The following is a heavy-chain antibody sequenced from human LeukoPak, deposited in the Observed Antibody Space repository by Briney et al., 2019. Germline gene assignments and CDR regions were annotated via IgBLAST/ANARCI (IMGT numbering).Heavy chain of an antibody. CDR2: ISYDGSNK. CDR1: GFTFSSYA. Sequence: GRSLRLSCAASGFTFSSYAMHWVRQAPGKGLEWVAVISYDGSNKYYADSVKGRFTISRDNSKNTLYLQMNSLRAEDTAVYYCARDRRSSSWYWSAFDIWGQGTMVTVSS. CDR3: ARDRRSSSWYWSAFDI. J-gene: IGHJ3*02. D-gene: IGHD6-13*01. V-gene: IGHV3-30-3*01.